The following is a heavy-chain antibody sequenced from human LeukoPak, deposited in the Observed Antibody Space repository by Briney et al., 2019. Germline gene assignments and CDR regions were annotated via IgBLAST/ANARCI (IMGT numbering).Heavy chain of an antibody. D-gene: IGHD3-22*01. CDR1: GGSFSGYY. J-gene: IGHJ4*02. V-gene: IGHV4-34*01. Sequence: SETLSLTCAVYGGSFSGYYWSWLRQPPGKGLEWIGEINHSGSTNYNPSLKSRVTISVDTSKNQFSLKLSSVTAADTAVYYCARGDSSGYYFPHFDYWGQGTLVTVSS. CDR2: INHSGST. CDR3: ARGDSSGYYFPHFDY.